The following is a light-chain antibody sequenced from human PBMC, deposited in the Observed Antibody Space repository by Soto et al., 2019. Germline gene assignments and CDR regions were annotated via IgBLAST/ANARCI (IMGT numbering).Light chain of an antibody. Sequence: EIVLTQSPGTLSLSPGERATLSCRASQSVSSGYLAWYQQKPGQAPRLLIYGASSSATGIPDRFSGSGSGTDFTLTISRLEPEDFAVYYCQQDGSSSWTFGQGTKVDIK. J-gene: IGKJ1*01. CDR1: QSVSSGY. CDR3: QQDGSSSWT. V-gene: IGKV3-20*01. CDR2: GAS.